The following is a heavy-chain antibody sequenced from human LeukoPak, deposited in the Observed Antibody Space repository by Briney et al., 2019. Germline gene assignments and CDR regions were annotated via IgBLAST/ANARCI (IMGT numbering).Heavy chain of an antibody. CDR3: ARDNGVGANADAFDI. Sequence: SQXLSLTCTVSGYSISSGYYWGWSRQPPGKGVEWIGSIYHSGSTYYNPSLKSRVTISVDTSKNQFSLKLSSVTAADTAVYYCARDNGVGANADAFDIWGQGTIVTVSS. CDR2: IYHSGST. V-gene: IGHV4-38-2*02. CDR1: GYSISSGYY. J-gene: IGHJ3*02. D-gene: IGHD1-26*01.